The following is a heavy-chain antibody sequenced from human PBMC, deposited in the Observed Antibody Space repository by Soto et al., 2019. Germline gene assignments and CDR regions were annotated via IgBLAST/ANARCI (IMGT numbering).Heavy chain of an antibody. J-gene: IGHJ6*02. CDR2: FDPEDGET. CDR1: GYTLTELS. V-gene: IGHV1-24*01. Sequence: ASVKVSCKVSGYTLTELSMHWVRQAPGKGLEWMGGFDPEDGETIYAQKFQGRVTITADKSTSTAYMELSSLRSEDTAVYYCARELYYDSSGSYPDYYYGMDVWGQGTTVTVSS. CDR3: ARELYYDSSGSYPDYYYGMDV. D-gene: IGHD3-22*01.